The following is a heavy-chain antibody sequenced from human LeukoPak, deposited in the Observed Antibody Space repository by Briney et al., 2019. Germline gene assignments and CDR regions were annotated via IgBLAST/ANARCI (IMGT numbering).Heavy chain of an antibody. V-gene: IGHV3-23*01. J-gene: IGHJ4*02. Sequence: PGGSLRLSCAASGFTLNNYAMSWVRQAPGKGLEWVSAISGGGGSTYYADSVKGRVTISRDNSKNTLYLQMNSLRAEDTALYYCAKGYYGSGSYYNPFDNWGQGTLVTVSS. CDR2: ISGGGGST. D-gene: IGHD3-10*01. CDR1: GFTLNNYA. CDR3: AKGYYGSGSYYNPFDN.